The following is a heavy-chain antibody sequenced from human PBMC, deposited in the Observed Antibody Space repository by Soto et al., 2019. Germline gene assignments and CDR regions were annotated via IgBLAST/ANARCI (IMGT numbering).Heavy chain of an antibody. J-gene: IGHJ4*02. D-gene: IGHD4-17*01. Sequence: QEQLQESGPGLVKPSQTLSLTCTVSGGSISSGGYYWSWIRQLPGKGLEWIGYIYYSGSTHYNPSLKSRITMSVDTSKNQFSLKLSSVTAADTAVYYCARKSTVTTCFDYWGQGTLVTVSS. CDR1: GGSISSGGYY. V-gene: IGHV4-31*03. CDR2: IYYSGST. CDR3: ARKSTVTTCFDY.